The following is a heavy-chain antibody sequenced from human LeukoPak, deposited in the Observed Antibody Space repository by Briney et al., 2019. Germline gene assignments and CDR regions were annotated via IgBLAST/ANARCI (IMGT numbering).Heavy chain of an antibody. CDR3: AKDRYDTNWYGWFDP. CDR2: ISGSGGST. J-gene: IGHJ5*02. D-gene: IGHD2-2*01. Sequence: GGSLRLSCAASGFTFSSYAMSWVRQAPGKGLEWVSAISGSGGSTYYADSVKGRFTISRDNSKNTLYLQMNNLRAEDTAVYYCAKDRYDTNWYGWFDPWGQGALVTVSS. V-gene: IGHV3-23*01. CDR1: GFTFSSYA.